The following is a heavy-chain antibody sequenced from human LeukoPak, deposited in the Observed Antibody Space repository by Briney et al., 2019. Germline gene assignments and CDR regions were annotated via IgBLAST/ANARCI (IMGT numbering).Heavy chain of an antibody. CDR1: GFTFSDYY. CDR3: ARREWYHYYYLDV. Sequence: KPGGSLRLSCAASGFTFSDYYMTWIRQTPGKGLEWVSYISSSGNPIYYADSVKGRFTISGDNSKNSLYLQMNSLKVEDTAVYYCARREWYHYYYLDVWGQGTKVTVSS. J-gene: IGHJ6*03. V-gene: IGHV3-11*04. CDR2: ISSSGNPI. D-gene: IGHD2-8*01.